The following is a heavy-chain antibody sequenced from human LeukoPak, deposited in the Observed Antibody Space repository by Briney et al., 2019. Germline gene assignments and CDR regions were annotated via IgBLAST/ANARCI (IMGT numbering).Heavy chain of an antibody. J-gene: IGHJ4*02. CDR1: GFSFSSYA. V-gene: IGHV3-30-3*01. D-gene: IGHD3-10*01. Sequence: GGSLRLSCAASGFSFSSYAMHWVRPAPGKGLEWVAVISYDGSNKYYADSVKGRFTISRDNSKNTLYLQMNSLRAEDTAVYYCARGSEITMVRGVLDYWGQGTLVTVSS. CDR2: ISYDGSNK. CDR3: ARGSEITMVRGVLDY.